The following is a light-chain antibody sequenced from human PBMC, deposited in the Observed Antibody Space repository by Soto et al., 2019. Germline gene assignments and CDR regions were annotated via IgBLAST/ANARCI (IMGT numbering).Light chain of an antibody. CDR3: QQAYSYPVT. CDR2: DAS. J-gene: IGKJ5*01. V-gene: IGKV1-12*01. CDR1: QDISRY. Sequence: DIQMTQSPSSVSASVGDRVTITCRASQDISRYLTWYQQKTGEATKLLIHDASNLQIGVPSRVSGSGSGTQFTLTITSAQPEEIATYDCQQAYSYPVTFGQGTRLEIK.